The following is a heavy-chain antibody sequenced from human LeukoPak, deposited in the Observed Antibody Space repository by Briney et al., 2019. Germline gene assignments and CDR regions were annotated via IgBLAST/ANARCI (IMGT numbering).Heavy chain of an antibody. D-gene: IGHD5-24*01. CDR1: GFTFSSYS. Sequence: NAGGSLRLSCAASGFTFSSYSMNWVRQAPGKGLEWVSSISSSSYIYYADSVKGRFTISRDNAKNSLYLQMNSLRAEDTAVYYCARDLEMGASDTDYWGQGTLVTVSS. J-gene: IGHJ4*02. CDR3: ARDLEMGASDTDY. CDR2: ISSSSYI. V-gene: IGHV3-21*01.